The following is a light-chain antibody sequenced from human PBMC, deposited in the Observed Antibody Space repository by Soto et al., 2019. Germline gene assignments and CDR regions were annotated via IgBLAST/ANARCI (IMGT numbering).Light chain of an antibody. CDR2: DVT. CDR1: SSDVGGYNF. V-gene: IGLV2-11*01. Sequence: HSVLTQSRSVSGSPGQSVTISCTGTSSDVGGYNFVSWYQQYPGKAPKLIIYDVTKRPSGVPDRFSGSKSGNTASLTISGLQTDDEADYYCCSYAGSYTHVFGTGTKLTVL. CDR3: CSYAGSYTHV. J-gene: IGLJ1*01.